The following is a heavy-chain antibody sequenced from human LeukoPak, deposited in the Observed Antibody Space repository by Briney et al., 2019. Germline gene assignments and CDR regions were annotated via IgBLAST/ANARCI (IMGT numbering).Heavy chain of an antibody. CDR2: IYYSGST. CDR3: ARSLLYSSSWYHDY. V-gene: IGHV4-59*01. J-gene: IGHJ4*02. Sequence: SETLSLTCTVSGGSISSYYWSWIRQPPGKGLEWIGYIYYSGSTNYNPSLKSRVTISVDTSKNQFSLKLSSVTAADTAVYYCARSLLYSSSWYHDYWGQGTLVTVSS. CDR1: GGSISSYY. D-gene: IGHD6-13*01.